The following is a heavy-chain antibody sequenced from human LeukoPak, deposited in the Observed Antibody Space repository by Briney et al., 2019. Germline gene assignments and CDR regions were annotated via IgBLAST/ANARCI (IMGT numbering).Heavy chain of an antibody. J-gene: IGHJ6*02. Sequence: SETLSLTCAVYGGSVSGYYWSWIRNPPGPGLELIGVINLSESTNYKPSLKSRLTISVDTSKNQCSLKLSSVTAADTAVYYCARDGIDYDILPLPYYYYGMDVWGQGTTVTVSS. D-gene: IGHD3-9*01. V-gene: IGHV4-34*01. CDR3: ARDGIDYDILPLPYYYYGMDV. CDR2: INLSEST. CDR1: GGSVSGYY.